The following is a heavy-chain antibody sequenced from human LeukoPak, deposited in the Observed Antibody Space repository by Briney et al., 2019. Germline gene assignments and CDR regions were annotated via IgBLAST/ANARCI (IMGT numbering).Heavy chain of an antibody. CDR3: TGWFGELFDY. CDR2: IRYDGSNK. Sequence: GGSLRLSCAASGFTFSSYGMHWVRQAPGKGLEWVAFIRYDGSNKYYADSVKGRFTISRDNSKNTLYLQMNSLRAEDTAVYYCTGWFGELFDYWGQGTLVTVSS. D-gene: IGHD3-10*01. V-gene: IGHV3-30*02. CDR1: GFTFSSYG. J-gene: IGHJ4*02.